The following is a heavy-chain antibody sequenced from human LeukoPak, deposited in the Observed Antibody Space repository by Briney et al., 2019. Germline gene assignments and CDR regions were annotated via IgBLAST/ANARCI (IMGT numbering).Heavy chain of an antibody. J-gene: IGHJ4*02. V-gene: IGHV4-59*01. D-gene: IGHD2-21*02. CDR3: ARGYPGCGGDCYSDY. CDR2: IYYSGST. CDR1: GGSISSYY. Sequence: SETLSLTCTVSGGSISSYYWSWLRQPPGKGLEWVGYIYYSGSTNYNPSLKSRVTISVDTSKNQFSPKLSSVTAADTAVYYCARGYPGCGGDCYSDYWGQGTLVTVSS.